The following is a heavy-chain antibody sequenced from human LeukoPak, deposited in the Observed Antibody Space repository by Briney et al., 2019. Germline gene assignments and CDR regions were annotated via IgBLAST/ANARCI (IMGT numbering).Heavy chain of an antibody. Sequence: KASETLSLTCTVSGGSISSSSYYWGWIRQPPGKGLEWIGSIYYSGSTYYNPSLKSRVTISVDTSKNQFSLKLSSVTAADTAVYYCAGYDFWTPAGFDLWGRGTLVTVSS. V-gene: IGHV4-39*01. J-gene: IGHJ2*01. CDR3: AGYDFWTPAGFDL. D-gene: IGHD3-3*01. CDR1: GGSISSSSYY. CDR2: IYYSGST.